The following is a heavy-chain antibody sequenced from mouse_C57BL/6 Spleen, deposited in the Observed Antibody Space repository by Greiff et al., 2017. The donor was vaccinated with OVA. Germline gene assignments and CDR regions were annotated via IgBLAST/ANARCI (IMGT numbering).Heavy chain of an antibody. CDR3: ASPPIYYYGSSFFHWYFDV. D-gene: IGHD1-1*01. V-gene: IGHV3-6*01. J-gene: IGHJ1*03. CDR1: GYSITSGYY. CDR2: ISYDGSN. Sequence: EVKLVESGPGLVKPSQSLSLTCSVTGYSITSGYYWNWIRQFPGNKLEWMGYISYDGSNNYNPSLKNRISITRDTSKNQFFLKLNSVTTEDTATYYCASPPIYYYGSSFFHWYFDVWGTGTTVTVSS.